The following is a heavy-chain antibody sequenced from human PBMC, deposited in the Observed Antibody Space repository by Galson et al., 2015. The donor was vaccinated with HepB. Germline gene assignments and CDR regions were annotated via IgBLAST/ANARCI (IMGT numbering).Heavy chain of an antibody. CDR2: CRNKANSYTT. J-gene: IGHJ4*02. D-gene: IGHD6-19*01. Sequence: SLRLSCAVSGFTFSDHYMDWVRQAPGKGLEWVGRCRNKANSYTTEYAASVKGRFTTSRDDSNYSLYLQMNSLKTEDTAMYYCARMIEVAGRYYFAYWGQGTLVTVSS. CDR3: ARMIEVAGRYYFAY. CDR1: GFTFSDHY. V-gene: IGHV3-72*01.